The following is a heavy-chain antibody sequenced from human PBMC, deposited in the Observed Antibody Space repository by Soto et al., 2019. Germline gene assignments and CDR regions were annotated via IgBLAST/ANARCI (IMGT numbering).Heavy chain of an antibody. CDR3: ARGGVGSGWPRDRYFDY. V-gene: IGHV6-1*01. CDR1: GDSVSSNSAA. Sequence: PSQTLSLTCAISGDSVSSNSAAWNWIRQSPSRGLEWLGRTYYRSKWYNDYSVSVKSRITINPDTSKNPFSLQLNSVTPEDTAVYYCARGGVGSGWPRDRYFDYWAQGTLVTVSS. J-gene: IGHJ4*02. D-gene: IGHD6-19*01. CDR2: TYYRSKWYN.